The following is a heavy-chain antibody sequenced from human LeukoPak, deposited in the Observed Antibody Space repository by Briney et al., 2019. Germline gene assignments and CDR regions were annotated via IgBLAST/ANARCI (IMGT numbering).Heavy chain of an antibody. Sequence: ASVKVSCKASGYAFTSYAMNWARQAPGQGLEWMGWINTNTGNPTYAQGFTGRFVFSLDTSVSTAYLQISSLKAEDTAVYYCARDRTAGTVGVEVDYWGQGTLVTVSS. CDR1: GYAFTSYA. D-gene: IGHD1-14*01. J-gene: IGHJ4*02. CDR3: ARDRTAGTVGVEVDY. V-gene: IGHV7-4-1*02. CDR2: INTNTGNP.